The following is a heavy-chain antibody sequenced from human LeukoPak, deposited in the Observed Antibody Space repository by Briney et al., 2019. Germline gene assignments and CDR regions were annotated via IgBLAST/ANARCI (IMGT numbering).Heavy chain of an antibody. V-gene: IGHV3-20*04. Sequence: GESLKISCAASGFTFDDYSMSWVRQAPGKGLEWVSGINWNGGSTGYADSVKGRFTISRDNAKNSLYLQMNSLRAGDTALYYCARERTYYYDSNPDYFDYWGQGTLVTVSS. J-gene: IGHJ4*02. CDR3: ARERTYYYDSNPDYFDY. CDR2: INWNGGST. CDR1: GFTFDDYS. D-gene: IGHD3-22*01.